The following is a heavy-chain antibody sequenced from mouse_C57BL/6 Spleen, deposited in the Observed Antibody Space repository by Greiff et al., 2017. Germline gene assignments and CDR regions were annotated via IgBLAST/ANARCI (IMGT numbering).Heavy chain of an antibody. CDR1: GFSLTSYG. J-gene: IGHJ3*01. V-gene: IGHV2-4*01. Sequence: QVQLQQSGPGLVQPSQSLSITCTVSGFSLTSYGVHWVRQPPGKGLEWLGVIWSGGSTDYNAAFISRLSISKDNSKSQVFFKMNSLQADDTAIYYCAGYYYAIEGGFAYWGQGTLVTVSA. CDR3: AGYYYAIEGGFAY. CDR2: IWSGGST. D-gene: IGHD1-1*01.